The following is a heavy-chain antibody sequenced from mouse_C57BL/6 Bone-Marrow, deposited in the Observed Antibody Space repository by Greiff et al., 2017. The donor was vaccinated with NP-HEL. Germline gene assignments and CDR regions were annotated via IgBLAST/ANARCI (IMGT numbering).Heavy chain of an antibody. CDR2: IDPENGDT. CDR3: TTQYYYAMDY. CDR1: GFNIKDDY. J-gene: IGHJ4*01. V-gene: IGHV14-4*01. Sequence: EVQLQQSGAELVRPGASVKLSCTASGFNIKDDYMHWVKQRPEQGLEWIGWIDPENGDTEYASKFQGKATITADTSSNKAYLQLSSLTSEDTAVYYCTTQYYYAMDYWGQGTSVTVSS.